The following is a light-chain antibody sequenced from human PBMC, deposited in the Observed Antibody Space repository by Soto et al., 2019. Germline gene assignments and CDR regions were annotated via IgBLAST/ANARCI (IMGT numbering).Light chain of an antibody. V-gene: IGLV3-1*01. CDR3: QAWDSSSAF. Sequence: SYELTQPPAVSVSPGQTASITCSGDKLGYKYACWYQQKPGQSPVLVIYQDNKRPSGIPERFSGSNSGNTATLTICETQALDEADYYCQAWDSSSAFFGGGTKLTVL. CDR2: QDN. CDR1: KLGYKY. J-gene: IGLJ2*01.